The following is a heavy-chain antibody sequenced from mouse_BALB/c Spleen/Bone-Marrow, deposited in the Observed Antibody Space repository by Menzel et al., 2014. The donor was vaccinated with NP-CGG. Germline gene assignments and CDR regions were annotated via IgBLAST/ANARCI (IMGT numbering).Heavy chain of an antibody. D-gene: IGHD2-4*01. CDR3: ARSTMITEGFAY. CDR2: IWAGGST. V-gene: IGHV2-9*02. J-gene: IGHJ3*01. CDR1: GFSLTSYG. Sequence: ESGPGLVAPSQSLSITCTVSGFSLTSYGVPWVRQPPGKGLEWLGVIWAGGSTNYNSALTSRLSISKANSKSQVFLKMNSLQTDDTAMYYCARSTMITEGFAYWGQGTRVTVSA.